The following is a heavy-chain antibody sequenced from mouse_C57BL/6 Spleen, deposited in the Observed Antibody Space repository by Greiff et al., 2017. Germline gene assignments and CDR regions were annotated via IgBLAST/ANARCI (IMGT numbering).Heavy chain of an antibody. J-gene: IGHJ1*03. Sequence: EVMLVESGGGLVKPGGSLTLSCAASGFTFSSYAMSWVRQTPEKRLEWVATISDGGSYTYYPDNVKGRFTISRDNAKNNLYLQMNHLKSEDTAKYYCASDRGNEEEAWYFDVWGTGTTVTVSS. CDR1: GFTFSSYA. CDR3: ASDRGNEEEAWYFDV. D-gene: IGHD2-1*01. V-gene: IGHV5-4*03. CDR2: ISDGGSYT.